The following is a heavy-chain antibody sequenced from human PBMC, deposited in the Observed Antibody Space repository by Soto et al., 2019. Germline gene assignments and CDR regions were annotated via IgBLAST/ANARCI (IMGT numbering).Heavy chain of an antibody. J-gene: IGHJ5*02. Sequence: QLLQSGGGLVQPGGSLTLSCAASGFTFGTTDMSWVRQAPGEGLEWVSTIDGSGGSTYYADSVKGRFTISRDNSRNTVYLQRNSLRGEDTALYYCVKNSGWFNTWGQGALVTVSS. CDR3: VKNSGWFNT. CDR2: IDGSGGST. D-gene: IGHD3-10*01. CDR1: GFTFGTTD. V-gene: IGHV3-23*01.